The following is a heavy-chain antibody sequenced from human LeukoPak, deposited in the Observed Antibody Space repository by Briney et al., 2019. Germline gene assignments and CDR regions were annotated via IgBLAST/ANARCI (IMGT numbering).Heavy chain of an antibody. CDR3: ARYLTGDAFDI. J-gene: IGHJ3*02. Sequence: SETLSLTCTVSGGSISSYYWSWIRQPPGKGLEWVGYIYYSGSTNYNPSLKSRVTISVDTSMNQFSLKLSSVTAADTAVYYCARYLTGDAFDIWGQGTMVTVSS. V-gene: IGHV4-59*08. D-gene: IGHD3-9*01. CDR1: GGSISSYY. CDR2: IYYSGST.